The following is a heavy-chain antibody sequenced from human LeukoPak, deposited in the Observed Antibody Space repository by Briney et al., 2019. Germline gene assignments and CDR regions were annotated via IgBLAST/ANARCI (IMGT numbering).Heavy chain of an antibody. CDR2: IKSRTDGGTT. D-gene: IGHD3-22*01. CDR3: TTYIDYYDSSGYHVFDY. CDR1: GFTFSNAW. J-gene: IGHJ4*02. Sequence: GGSLRLSCAASGFTFSNAWMSWVRQAPGKGLEWVGRIKSRTDGGTTDYAAPVKGRFTISRDDSKNTLYLQMNSLKTEDTAVYYCTTYIDYYDSSGYHVFDYWGQGTLVTVSS. V-gene: IGHV3-15*01.